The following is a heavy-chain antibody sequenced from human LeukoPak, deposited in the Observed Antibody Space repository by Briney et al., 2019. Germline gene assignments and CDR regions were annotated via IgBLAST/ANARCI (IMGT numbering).Heavy chain of an antibody. D-gene: IGHD2-21*02. J-gene: IGHJ4*02. V-gene: IGHV5-51*01. Sequence: GESLKISCKASGYSFTSYWIGWVRQMPGKGLEWMGIIYPGDSDTRYSPSFQGQVTISADKSITTAYLQWNTLKASDTAMYYCARLDRGGDPPVIDYWGQGTLVTVSS. CDR2: IYPGDSDT. CDR3: ARLDRGGDPPVIDY. CDR1: GYSFTSYW.